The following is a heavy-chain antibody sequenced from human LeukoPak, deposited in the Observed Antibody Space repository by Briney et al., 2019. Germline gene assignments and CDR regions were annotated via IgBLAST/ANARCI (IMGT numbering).Heavy chain of an antibody. CDR3: ARGLRQGTWFDP. Sequence: PLETLSLTCTVSGGSISSHYWSWIRQPPGKGLEWIGYIYYSGSTNYNPSLKSRVTISVDTSKNQFSLKLSSVTAADTAVYYCARGLRQGTWFDPWGQGTLVTVSS. V-gene: IGHV4-59*11. D-gene: IGHD3-10*01. CDR1: GGSISSHY. CDR2: IYYSGST. J-gene: IGHJ5*02.